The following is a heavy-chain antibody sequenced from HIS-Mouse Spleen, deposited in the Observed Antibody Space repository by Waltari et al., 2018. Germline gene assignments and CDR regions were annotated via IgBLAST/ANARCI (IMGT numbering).Heavy chain of an antibody. D-gene: IGHD6-13*01. CDR3: AREIPYSSSWYDWYFDL. CDR1: GGSISSSSYY. Sequence: QLQLQESGPGLVKPSETLSLTCTVSGGSISSSSYYWGWIRQPPGKGLEGIGSIHYSGRTYYNPSLKSRVTISVDTSKNQFSLKLSSVTAADTAVYYCAREIPYSSSWYDWYFDLWGRGTLVTVSS. CDR2: IHYSGRT. J-gene: IGHJ2*01. V-gene: IGHV4-39*07.